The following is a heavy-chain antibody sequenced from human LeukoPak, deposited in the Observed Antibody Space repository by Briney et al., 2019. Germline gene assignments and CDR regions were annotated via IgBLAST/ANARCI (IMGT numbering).Heavy chain of an antibody. CDR2: TYYSGST. J-gene: IGHJ3*02. V-gene: IGHV4-61*01. CDR1: GGSVSSGSYY. Sequence: SETLSLTCTVSGGSVSSGSYYWSWIRQPPGKGLEWIGYTYYSGSTNYNPSLKSRVTISVDTSKNQFSLKLSSVTAADTAVYYRARGVLPEKGAFDIWGQGTMVTVSS. D-gene: IGHD3-10*01. CDR3: ARGVLPEKGAFDI.